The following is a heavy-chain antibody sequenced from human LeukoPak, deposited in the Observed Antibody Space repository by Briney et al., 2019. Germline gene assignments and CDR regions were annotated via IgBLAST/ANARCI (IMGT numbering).Heavy chain of an antibody. J-gene: IGHJ4*02. CDR1: GITLSNYG. CDR2: ISDSGGST. Sequence: SGGSLRLSCAVSGITLSNYGMSWVRQAPGKGLGWVAGISDSGGSTNYADSVKGRFTISRDNPKNTLYLQMNSLRAEDTAFYFCAKRGVVIRVILVGFHKEAYYFESWGQGALVTVSS. V-gene: IGHV3-23*01. D-gene: IGHD3/OR15-3a*01. CDR3: AKRGVVIRVILVGFHKEAYYFES.